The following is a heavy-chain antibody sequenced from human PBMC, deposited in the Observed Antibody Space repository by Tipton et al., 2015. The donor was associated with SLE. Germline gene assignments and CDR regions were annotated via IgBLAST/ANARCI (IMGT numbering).Heavy chain of an antibody. V-gene: IGHV1-69*01. Sequence: QSGPEVKKPGSSVKVSCKASGGTFSSYAISWVRQAPGQGLEWMGGIIPIFGTANYAQKFQGRVTITADESTSTAYMELSSLRSEDTAVYYCASNDERLGIAVAGIFDYWGQGTLVPVSS. CDR2: IIPIFGTA. J-gene: IGHJ4*02. D-gene: IGHD6-19*01. CDR1: GGTFSSYA. CDR3: ASNDERLGIAVAGIFDY.